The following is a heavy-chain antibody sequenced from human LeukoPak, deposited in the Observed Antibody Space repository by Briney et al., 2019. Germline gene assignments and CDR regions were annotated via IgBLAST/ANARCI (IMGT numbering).Heavy chain of an antibody. CDR3: ARVGYDSWSGYYDWFDP. Sequence: ASVKVSCKASGYTFTSSDINWVRQATGQGLEWMGWISAYNGNTSYAQKLQGRVTMTTDTSTSTAYMELRSLRSDDTAVYYCARVGYDSWSGYYDWFDPWGQGTLVTVSS. J-gene: IGHJ5*02. CDR2: ISAYNGNT. V-gene: IGHV1-18*01. CDR1: GYTFTSSD. D-gene: IGHD3-3*01.